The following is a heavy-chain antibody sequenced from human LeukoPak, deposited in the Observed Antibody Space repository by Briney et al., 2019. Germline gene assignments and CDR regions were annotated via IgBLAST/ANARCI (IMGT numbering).Heavy chain of an antibody. V-gene: IGHV5-51*01. CDR2: IYPGDSDT. CDR1: GYSFTTHW. J-gene: IGHJ4*02. CDR3: ARRYYYDSSGYLI. D-gene: IGHD3-22*01. Sequence: GESLKISCKGSGYSFTTHWIAWVRQMPGKGLEWMGVIYPGDSDTRYSPSFQGQVTISADKSISTAYLQWSSLKASDTAMYYCARRYYYDSSGYLIWGQGTLVTVSS.